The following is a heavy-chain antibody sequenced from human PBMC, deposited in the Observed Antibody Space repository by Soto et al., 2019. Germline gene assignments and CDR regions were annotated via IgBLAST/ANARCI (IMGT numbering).Heavy chain of an antibody. CDR3: ARDSDDSSGYYLLGVYYFDY. Sequence: PGGSLRLSCAASGFTFSSYAMHWVRQAPGKGLEWVAVISYDGSNKYYADSVKGRFTISRDNSKNTLYLQMNSLRAEDTAVYYCARDSDDSSGYYLLGVYYFDYWGQGTLVTVSS. CDR1: GFTFSSYA. CDR2: ISYDGSNK. J-gene: IGHJ4*02. V-gene: IGHV3-30-3*01. D-gene: IGHD3-22*01.